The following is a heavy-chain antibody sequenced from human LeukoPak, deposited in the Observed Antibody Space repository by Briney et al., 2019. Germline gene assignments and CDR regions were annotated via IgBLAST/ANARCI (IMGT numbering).Heavy chain of an antibody. CDR1: GGSISSSNYY. D-gene: IGHD5-18*01. Sequence: SETLSLTCTVSGGSISSSNYYWGWIRQPPGKGLEWIGEINHSGSTNYNPSLKSRVTISVDTSKNQSSLKLSSVTAADTAVYYCARLMDTARVPGYFDLWGRGTLVTVS. CDR2: INHSGST. V-gene: IGHV4-39*07. J-gene: IGHJ2*01. CDR3: ARLMDTARVPGYFDL.